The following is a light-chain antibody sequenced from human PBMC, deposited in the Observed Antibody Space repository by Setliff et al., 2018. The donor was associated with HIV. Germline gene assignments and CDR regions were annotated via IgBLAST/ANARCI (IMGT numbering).Light chain of an antibody. CDR2: DNN. J-gene: IGLJ2*01. V-gene: IGLV1-51*01. Sequence: QSVLTQPPSVSGAPGQRVTISCTGSSSNIGAGFDVHWYQQLPGTAPKLLIYDNNKRPSKIPNRFSGSKSGTSATLGITGLQTGDEADYYCGTWDSSLSAGVFGGGTKVTVL. CDR1: SSNIGAGFD. CDR3: GTWDSSLSAGV.